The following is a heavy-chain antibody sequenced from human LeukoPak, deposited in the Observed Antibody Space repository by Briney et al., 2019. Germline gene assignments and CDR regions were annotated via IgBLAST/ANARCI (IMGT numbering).Heavy chain of an antibody. J-gene: IGHJ5*02. CDR3: ARDNGSGSYYGGTWFDP. V-gene: IGHV3-7*01. Sequence: GGSLRLSCAASGFTFSSYWMSWVRQAPGKGLEWVANIKQDGSEKYYVDSVKGRFTISRDNAKNSLYLQMNSLGAEDTAVYYCARDNGSGSYYGGTWFDPWGQGTLVTVSS. CDR2: IKQDGSEK. CDR1: GFTFSSYW. D-gene: IGHD1-26*01.